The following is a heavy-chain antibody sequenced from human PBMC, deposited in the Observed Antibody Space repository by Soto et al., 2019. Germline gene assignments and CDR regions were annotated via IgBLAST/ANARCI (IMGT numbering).Heavy chain of an antibody. D-gene: IGHD6-6*01. Sequence: GGSLRLSCAASGFTFSSYAMHWVRQAPGKGLEWVAVISYDGSNKYYADSVKGRFTISRDNSKNTLYLQMNSLRAEDTAVYYCARDWGQLVGGWFDPWGQGTLVTVSS. J-gene: IGHJ5*02. CDR1: GFTFSSYA. CDR2: ISYDGSNK. CDR3: ARDWGQLVGGWFDP. V-gene: IGHV3-30-3*01.